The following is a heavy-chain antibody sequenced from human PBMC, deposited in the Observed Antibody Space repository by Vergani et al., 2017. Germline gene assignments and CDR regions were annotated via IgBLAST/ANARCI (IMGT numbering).Heavy chain of an antibody. CDR3: AIVTDYHYISGYYLDY. Sequence: QVQLVQSGSEVRKPGASVQVSCQVSGCSLTELTINWVGRAPGKGLEWMGGFDPEHGEVTFEHHIQGRGTITEDRSTDTAYMELSSFRPEDTALDYCAIVTDYHYISGYYLDYWGQGTLVTVSS. CDR2: FDPEHGEV. V-gene: IGHV1-24*01. CDR1: GCSLTELT. J-gene: IGHJ4*02. D-gene: IGHD3-22*01.